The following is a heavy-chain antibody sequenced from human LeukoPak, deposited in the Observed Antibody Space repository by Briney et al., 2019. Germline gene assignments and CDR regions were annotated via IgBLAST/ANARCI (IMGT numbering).Heavy chain of an antibody. CDR3: ARALTYYDFWSGYRPSYYYYMDV. J-gene: IGHJ6*03. V-gene: IGHV4-59*11. CDR2: IYYNGST. Sequence: SETLSLTCTVSGNSISSHYWSWIRQPPGKGLEWIGYIYYNGSTNYNPSLKSRVTISVDTSKNQFSLKLSSVTAADPAVYYCARALTYYDFWSGYRPSYYYYMDVWGKGTTVTVSS. D-gene: IGHD3-3*01. CDR1: GNSISSHY.